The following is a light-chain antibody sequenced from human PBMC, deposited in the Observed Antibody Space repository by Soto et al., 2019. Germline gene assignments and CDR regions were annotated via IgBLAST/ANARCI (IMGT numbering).Light chain of an antibody. CDR2: KAS. CDR3: QQYSGYSRT. V-gene: IGKV1-5*03. Sequence: DIQMTQSPSTLSASVGDRVTITCRASQSISSWLAWYQQKPGKAPKLLIYKASSLESGVPSRFSGSGSGTEFILTIISLQPDDVATYYCQQYSGYSRTFGQGTKVDIK. J-gene: IGKJ1*01. CDR1: QSISSW.